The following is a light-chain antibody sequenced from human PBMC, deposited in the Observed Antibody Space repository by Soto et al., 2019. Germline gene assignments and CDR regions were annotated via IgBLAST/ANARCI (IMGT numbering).Light chain of an antibody. Sequence: QSALTQPASVSGSPGQSITISCTGTSSDVGGFNYVSWYQQHPGKAPKLLIYDVDNWPSGVSRRFSGSKSGSTASLTISGLQAEDEADYYCSSYTTSTKLEVFGGGTKLTVL. CDR2: DVD. CDR3: SSYTTSTKLEV. J-gene: IGLJ2*01. CDR1: SSDVGGFNY. V-gene: IGLV2-14*01.